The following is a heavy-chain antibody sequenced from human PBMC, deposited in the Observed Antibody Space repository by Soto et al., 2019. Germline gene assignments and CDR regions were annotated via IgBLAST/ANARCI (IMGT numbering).Heavy chain of an antibody. J-gene: IGHJ4*02. Sequence: QVQLVESGGGVVQPGRSLRLSCAASGFTFSSYAMHWVRQAPGKGLEWVAVISYDGSNKYYADSVKGRFTISRDNSKNTLYLLMNSPMAADKAVYYCARDGFEWEISEFDYWGQGTLVTVSS. CDR3: ARDGFEWEISEFDY. V-gene: IGHV3-30*04. CDR2: ISYDGSNK. CDR1: GFTFSSYA. D-gene: IGHD3-16*02.